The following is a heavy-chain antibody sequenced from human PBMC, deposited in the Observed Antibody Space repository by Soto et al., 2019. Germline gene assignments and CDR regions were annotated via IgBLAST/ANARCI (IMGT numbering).Heavy chain of an antibody. CDR1: RDTFTDYY. CDR2: VNPSGGHT. V-gene: IGHV1-46*01. D-gene: IGHD2-21*02. CDR3: ARGGHVVVVTAALEY. J-gene: IGHJ4*01. Sequence: QVQLMQSGAEVKKPGASVKVSCKASRDTFTDYYIHWVRQAPGQGLEWMGTVNPSGGHTTYAQHFLGRAAMTRDTSTSTLYMELTSLTSDGTALYYCARGGHVVVVTAALEYWGQGTLVTVSS.